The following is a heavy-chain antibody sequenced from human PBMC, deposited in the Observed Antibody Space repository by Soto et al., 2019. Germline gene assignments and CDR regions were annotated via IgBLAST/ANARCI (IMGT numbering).Heavy chain of an antibody. Sequence: QVQLVQSGAEVKKPGASVRVSCRASGYTFPYFGIHWVRQAPGQRLEWMGSVNPANGDTPYSQKFQGRVTITSDTSATTVYIEMVRLTSADTAVYYCARRVGDGQFDFWGQGTLITVSS. CDR2: VNPANGDT. V-gene: IGHV1-3*01. CDR1: GYTFPYFG. J-gene: IGHJ4*02. CDR3: ARRVGDGQFDF. D-gene: IGHD1-26*01.